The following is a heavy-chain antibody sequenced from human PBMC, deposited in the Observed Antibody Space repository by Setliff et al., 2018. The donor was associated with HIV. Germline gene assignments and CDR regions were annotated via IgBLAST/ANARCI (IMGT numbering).Heavy chain of an antibody. CDR3: ARIPRRGRYCSGGSCYSRYGMDV. J-gene: IGHJ6*02. Sequence: PSETLSLTCNVSGDPISNHYWNWIRQPPGKGLEWIGSFHYSGSTSYNPSLRSRVTISVDTSKNQFSLKLSSVTAADTAVYYCARIPRRGRYCSGGSCYSRYGMDVWGQGTTVTVSS. D-gene: IGHD2-15*01. CDR1: GDPISNHY. V-gene: IGHV4-59*11. CDR2: FHYSGST.